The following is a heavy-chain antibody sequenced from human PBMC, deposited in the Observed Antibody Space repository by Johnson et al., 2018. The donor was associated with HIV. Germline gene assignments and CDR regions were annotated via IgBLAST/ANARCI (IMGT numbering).Heavy chain of an antibody. Sequence: VQLVESGGGLIQPGGSLRLSCAASGFTVSSNYMSWVRQAPGKGLEWVSVIYSGGSTYYADSVKGRFTISRDNSKNTLSLQMSSLRGEDTAVYYCAREPSGCRGGSCYSWGAFDIWGQGTMVTVSS. V-gene: IGHV3-53*01. J-gene: IGHJ3*02. CDR2: IYSGGST. CDR1: GFTVSSNY. D-gene: IGHD2-15*01. CDR3: AREPSGCRGGSCYSWGAFDI.